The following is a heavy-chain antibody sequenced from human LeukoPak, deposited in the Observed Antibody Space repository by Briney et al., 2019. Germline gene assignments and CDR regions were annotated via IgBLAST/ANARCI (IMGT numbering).Heavy chain of an antibody. CDR1: GFTLSIYG. J-gene: IGHJ4*02. Sequence: GGSLRLSCATSGFTLSIYGMHWVRQAPGKGLEWVAFIRYDGTSQYYADSVKGRFTISRDNAKNSLYLQMNSLRAEDTAVYYCARGDALDYWGRGTLVTVSS. V-gene: IGHV3-30*02. CDR3: ARGDALDY. CDR2: IRYDGTSQ. D-gene: IGHD2-2*01.